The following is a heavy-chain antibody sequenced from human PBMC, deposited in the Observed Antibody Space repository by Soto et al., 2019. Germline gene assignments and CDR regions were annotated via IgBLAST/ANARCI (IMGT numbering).Heavy chain of an antibody. D-gene: IGHD5-12*01. J-gene: IGHJ4*02. CDR1: GGTFSSYA. CDR3: AGAREMATKYFDY. Sequence: WASVKVSCKASGGTFSSYAISWVRQAPGQGLEWMGGIIPIFGTANYAQKFQGRVTITADKSTSTAYMELSSLRYEDTAVYYCAGAREMATKYFDYWGQGTLVTVSS. V-gene: IGHV1-69*06. CDR2: IIPIFGTA.